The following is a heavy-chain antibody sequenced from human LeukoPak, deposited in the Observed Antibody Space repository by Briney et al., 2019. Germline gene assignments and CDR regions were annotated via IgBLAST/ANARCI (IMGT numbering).Heavy chain of an antibody. J-gene: IGHJ3*02. CDR3: AREGLTTSRNNAFDI. Sequence: GGSLRLSCAASGFTFSSYGMHWVRQRPGKGLEWLTVIWSDESKKYYGDSVKGRFTVSRDNSKNTLYLDINSLRVDDTAIYYCAREGLTTSRNNAFDIWGQGTMVAVSS. D-gene: IGHD4-11*01. CDR2: IWSDESKK. CDR1: GFTFSSYG. V-gene: IGHV3-33*08.